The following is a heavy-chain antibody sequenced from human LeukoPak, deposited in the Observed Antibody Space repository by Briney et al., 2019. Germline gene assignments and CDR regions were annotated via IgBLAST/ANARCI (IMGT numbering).Heavy chain of an antibody. V-gene: IGHV3-9*01. CDR1: GFTFDDYA. D-gene: IGHD3-22*01. Sequence: GGSLRLSCAASGFTFDDYAMHWVRQAPGKGLEWVSGISWNSGSIGYADSVKGRFTISRDNAKNSLYLQLNSLRAEDTALYYCAKGKTHDSSGYYFDYRGQGTLVTVSS. CDR2: ISWNSGSI. J-gene: IGHJ4*02. CDR3: AKGKTHDSSGYYFDY.